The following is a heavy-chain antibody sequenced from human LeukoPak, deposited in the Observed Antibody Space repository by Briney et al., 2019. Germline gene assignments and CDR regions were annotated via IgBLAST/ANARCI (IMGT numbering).Heavy chain of an antibody. CDR2: INPSGGRT. Sequence: ASVKVSCKASGYTFVTYYMHWVRQAPGQGLEWMGMINPSGGRTTLAQKFQVKVTMSRDTSTNTVYMELRSLNSEDTAVYYCARASEFDYWGQGSLVTVSS. V-gene: IGHV1-46*01. J-gene: IGHJ4*02. CDR3: ARASEFDY. CDR1: GYTFVTYY.